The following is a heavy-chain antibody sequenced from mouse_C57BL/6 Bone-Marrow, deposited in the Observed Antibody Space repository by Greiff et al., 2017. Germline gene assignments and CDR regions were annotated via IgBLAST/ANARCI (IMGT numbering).Heavy chain of an antibody. CDR3: ARVPYDDDVDYYAMDY. J-gene: IGHJ4*01. CDR1: GYTFTSYW. CDR2: INPSNGGT. V-gene: IGHV1-53*01. Sequence: QVQLQQPGTELVKPGASVKLSCKASGYTFTSYWMHWVKQRPGQGLEWIGNINPSNGGTNYNAKFKSKATLTVDKSSSTAYMQLSSLTSEDSAVYYCARVPYDDDVDYYAMDYWGQGTSVTVSS. D-gene: IGHD2-4*01.